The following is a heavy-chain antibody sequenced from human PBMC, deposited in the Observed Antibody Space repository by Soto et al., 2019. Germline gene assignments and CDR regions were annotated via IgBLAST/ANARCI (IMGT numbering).Heavy chain of an antibody. CDR3: ARAGHRFLEWLPAYYFDY. Sequence: SETLSLTCAVYGGSFSGYYWSWIRQPPGKGLEWIGEINHSGSTNYNPSLKSRVTISVDTSKNQFSLKLSSVTAADTAVYYCARAGHRFLEWLPAYYFDYWGQGTLVTVSS. CDR1: GGSFSGYY. J-gene: IGHJ4*02. D-gene: IGHD3-3*01. V-gene: IGHV4-34*01. CDR2: INHSGST.